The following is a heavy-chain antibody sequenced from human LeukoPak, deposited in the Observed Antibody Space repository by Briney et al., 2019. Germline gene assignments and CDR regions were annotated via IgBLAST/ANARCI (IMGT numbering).Heavy chain of an antibody. J-gene: IGHJ4*02. Sequence: SETLSLTCIVSGDSISRITYHWGWVRQPPGKGLEWIGTIYYSGSIYYNQSLRGRVALSVDTSKNQFSLKLTSVTAADTAVYYCGRLNTDWGFLFDSWGQGTLVTVSS. CDR1: GDSISRITYH. D-gene: IGHD7-27*01. CDR2: IYYSGSI. CDR3: GRLNTDWGFLFDS. V-gene: IGHV4-39*01.